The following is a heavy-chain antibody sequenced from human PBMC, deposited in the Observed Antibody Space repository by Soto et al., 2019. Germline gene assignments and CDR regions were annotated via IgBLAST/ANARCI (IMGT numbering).Heavy chain of an antibody. J-gene: IGHJ6*02. D-gene: IGHD2-2*01. CDR2: INHSGRT. CDR1: GGSFSGYY. Sequence: QVQLQQWGAGLLKPSETLSLTCAVNGGSFSGYYWSWIRQPPGRGLEWIGEINHSGRTNLNPSLKGGVKTTVDTSKNHFSLRLSSVTAADTAVYYCARGPRCINTACSNDYYHFGLDVWGQGTTVTVSS. CDR3: ARGPRCINTACSNDYYHFGLDV. V-gene: IGHV4-34*01.